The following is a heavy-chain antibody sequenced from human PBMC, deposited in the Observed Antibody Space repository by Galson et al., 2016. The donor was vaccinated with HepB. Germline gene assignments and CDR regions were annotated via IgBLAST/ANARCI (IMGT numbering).Heavy chain of an antibody. D-gene: IGHD3-10*01. CDR1: GGSLSSYT. V-gene: IGHV1-3*01. CDR3: AFLVFRGVRYYNGMDV. J-gene: IGHJ6*02. Sequence: SVKVSCKASGGSLSSYTLHWLRQAPGHSLEWMGWINSATGNTRYSQKFLGRVTNTRDTSASTAYMELSSLRSEDTAVYYCAFLVFRGVRYYNGMDVWGQGTTVTVSS. CDR2: INSATGNT.